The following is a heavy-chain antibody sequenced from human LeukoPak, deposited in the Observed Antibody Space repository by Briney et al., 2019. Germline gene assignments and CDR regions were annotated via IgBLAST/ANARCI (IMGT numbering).Heavy chain of an antibody. CDR1: GGSISSSSYY. CDR3: AREGILEHALDI. J-gene: IGHJ3*02. Sequence: SETLSLTCTVSGGSISSSSYYWGWIRQPPGRGLEWFGTIYYSGSTYYNPSLKSRVTISVDTSKNQFSLKLSSVTAADTAVYYCAREGILEHALDIWGQGTMVTVSS. V-gene: IGHV4-39*07. D-gene: IGHD6-13*01. CDR2: IYYSGST.